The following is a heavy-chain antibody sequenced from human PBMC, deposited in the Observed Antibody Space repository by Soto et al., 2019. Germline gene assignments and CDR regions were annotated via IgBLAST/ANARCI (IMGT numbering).Heavy chain of an antibody. CDR1: GXTLSSNE. Sequence: GSLRLSCAASGXTLSSNEISWVRQAPGKGLEWVSVIYSGGSTYYADSVKGRFTISRDNSKNTLYLQMNSLRAEDTSVYYCARPLGRSGYYDWGQGTLGTVSS. V-gene: IGHV3-53*01. J-gene: IGHJ4*02. CDR2: IYSGGST. D-gene: IGHD3-22*01. CDR3: ARPLGRSGYYD.